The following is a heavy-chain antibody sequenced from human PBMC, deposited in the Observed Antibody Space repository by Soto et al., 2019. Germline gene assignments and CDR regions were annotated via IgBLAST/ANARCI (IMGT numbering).Heavy chain of an antibody. Sequence: QITLKESGPTLVKPTQTLTLTCTFSGFSLSSTRMAVGWIRQPPGKALEWLALIYWDDDKRYSPFLKSRLTITKDNSKRQVVLTMSNTAHVDTARYYCAHIVVYGFGSSFTYWGQGTLVTASS. D-gene: IGHD2-8*01. CDR3: AHIVVYGFGSSFTY. CDR2: IYWDDDK. V-gene: IGHV2-5*02. CDR1: GFSLSSTRMA. J-gene: IGHJ4*02.